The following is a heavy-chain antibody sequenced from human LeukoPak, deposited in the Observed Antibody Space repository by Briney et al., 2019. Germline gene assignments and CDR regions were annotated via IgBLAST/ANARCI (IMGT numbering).Heavy chain of an antibody. CDR2: IYYSGST. J-gene: IGHJ4*02. CDR3: ASRDAHYYDSSGYYSD. V-gene: IGHV4-39*01. CDR1: GDSIRSSSYY. Sequence: SETLSLTCTVPGDSIRSSSYYWGWFRQPPGKGLEWIVCIYYSGSTYYNPSIKSRVTISVDTSKNQCHLKLSSVTAADTAVYYCASRDAHYYDSSGYYSDWGQGTLVTVSS. D-gene: IGHD3-22*01.